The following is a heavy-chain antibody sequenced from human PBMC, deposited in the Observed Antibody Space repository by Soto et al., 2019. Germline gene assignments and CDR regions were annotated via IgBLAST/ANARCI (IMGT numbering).Heavy chain of an antibody. V-gene: IGHV1-18*01. CDR2: ISPYTGNT. D-gene: IGHD3-16*01. Sequence: QVQLVQSGDEVKKPGASVKVSCKASGYIFVNYGIAWVRQAPGQGLEWMGWISPYTGNTHSATKVQGRLTMNTDTSTSKAYMDLGSLTSDDTAVYYCVMVDNYVTPTPQDVWGQGTTVTVSS. CDR1: GYIFVNYG. J-gene: IGHJ6*02. CDR3: VMVDNYVTPTPQDV.